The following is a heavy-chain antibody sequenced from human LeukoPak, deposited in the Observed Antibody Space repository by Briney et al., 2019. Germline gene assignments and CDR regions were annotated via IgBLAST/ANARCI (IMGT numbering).Heavy chain of an antibody. D-gene: IGHD6-13*01. CDR3: ARDPGIAAAGTVRAFDI. CDR2: ISAYNGNT. Sequence: GASVKVSCKASGYTFTSYGISWVRQAPGQGLEWMGWISAYNGNTKYAQKFQGRVTMTTDTSTSTAYMELRSLRSDDTAVYYCARDPGIAAAGTVRAFDIWGQGTMVTVSS. J-gene: IGHJ3*02. V-gene: IGHV1-18*01. CDR1: GYTFTSYG.